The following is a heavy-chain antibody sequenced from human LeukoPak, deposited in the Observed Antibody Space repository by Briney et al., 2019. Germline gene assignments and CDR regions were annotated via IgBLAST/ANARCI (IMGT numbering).Heavy chain of an antibody. J-gene: IGHJ3*02. CDR2: IYYSGST. CDR3: ARRGGYCSGGSCYKAAFDI. Sequence: SQTLSLTCTVSGGSISSGSYYWGWIRQPPGKGLEWIGSIYYSGSTYYNPSLKSRVTISVDTSKNQFSLKLSSVTAADTAVYYCARRGGYCSGGSCYKAAFDIWGQGTMVTVSS. CDR1: GGSISSGSYY. V-gene: IGHV4-39*01. D-gene: IGHD2-15*01.